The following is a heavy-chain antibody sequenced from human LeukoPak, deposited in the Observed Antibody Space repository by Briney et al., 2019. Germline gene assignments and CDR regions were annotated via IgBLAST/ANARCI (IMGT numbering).Heavy chain of an antibody. Sequence: PGGSLRLSCAASGFTFSSYSMNWVRQAPGKGLKRVSYISSSSSTIYYADSVKGRFTISRDNAKNTLYLQMNSLRAEDTAVYYCARGGVDVVVVPAAPFDYWGQGTLVTVSS. CDR2: ISSSSSTI. V-gene: IGHV3-48*04. J-gene: IGHJ4*02. CDR3: ARGGVDVVVVPAAPFDY. CDR1: GFTFSSYS. D-gene: IGHD2-2*01.